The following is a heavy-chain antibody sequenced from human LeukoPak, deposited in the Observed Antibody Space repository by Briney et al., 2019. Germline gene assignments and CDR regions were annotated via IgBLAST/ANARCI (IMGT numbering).Heavy chain of an antibody. CDR1: GGSITSYY. CDR2: IHSSGST. D-gene: IGHD4-17*01. V-gene: IGHV4-59*08. CDR3: ARFTYDDHGKNHYLDY. J-gene: IGHJ4*02. Sequence: SETLSLTCTVSGGSITSYYWSWIRQPPGKGLEWIGYIHSSGSTNYNPSLKSRVTILVDPSKHQFSLRLSSVTAADTAVYYCARFTYDDHGKNHYLDYWGRGNLVTVSS.